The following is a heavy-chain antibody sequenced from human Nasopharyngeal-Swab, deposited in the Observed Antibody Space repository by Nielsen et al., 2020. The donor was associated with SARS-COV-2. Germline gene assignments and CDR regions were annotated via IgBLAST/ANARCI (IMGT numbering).Heavy chain of an antibody. CDR2: MSSSSTYI. CDR1: GFTVRTYN. D-gene: IGHD3-3*01. J-gene: IGHJ6*02. V-gene: IGHV3-21*01. Sequence: GGALRLSCAASGFTVRTYNMNWVRQAPGKGLEWVSSMSSSSTYIYYADSVKGRFTISRDSAQSSLFLQMNSLRAEDTAVYYCARDGLDYDFWSAYFMDVWGRGTTVTVSS. CDR3: ARDGLDYDFWSAYFMDV.